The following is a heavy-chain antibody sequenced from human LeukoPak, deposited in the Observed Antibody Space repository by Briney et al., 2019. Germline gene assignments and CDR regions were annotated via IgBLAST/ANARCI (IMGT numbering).Heavy chain of an antibody. CDR1: GGSISSSSYY. Sequence: PSETLSLTCTVSGGSISSSSYYWGWIRQPPGKGLEWIGSIYYSGSTYYNPSLKSRVTISVDTSKNQFSLKLSSVTAADTAVYYCARVSWYGGNSGADYWGQGTLVTVSS. CDR3: ARVSWYGGNSGADY. V-gene: IGHV4-39*07. D-gene: IGHD4-23*01. J-gene: IGHJ4*02. CDR2: IYYSGST.